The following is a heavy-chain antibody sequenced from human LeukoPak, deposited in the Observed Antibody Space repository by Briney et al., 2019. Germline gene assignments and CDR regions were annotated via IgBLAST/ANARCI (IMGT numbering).Heavy chain of an antibody. Sequence: GTLRLSCAGSGFTFSSYGMHWVRQAPGKGLEWVAFIRYDGSNKYYADSVKGRFTISRDNSKNTLYLQMNSLRAEDTAVYYCAKDTWERPRGYFDYWGQGTLVTVSS. CDR2: IRYDGSNK. CDR3: AKDTWERPRGYFDY. V-gene: IGHV3-30*02. D-gene: IGHD1-26*01. J-gene: IGHJ4*02. CDR1: GFTFSSYG.